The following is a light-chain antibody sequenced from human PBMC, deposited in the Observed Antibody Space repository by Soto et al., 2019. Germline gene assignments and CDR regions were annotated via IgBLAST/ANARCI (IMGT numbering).Light chain of an antibody. CDR2: AAS. V-gene: IGKV1-39*01. CDR3: QQTYSTPHTS. CDR1: QSISSY. Sequence: DIQMTQSPSSLSASVGDRVTITCRASQSISSYLNWYQQKPGKAPKLLIYAASSLQTGVPSRFSGSGSGTDFTITISSLQPGDFAPYYCQQTYSTPHTSFGPGTQVYIK. J-gene: IGKJ3*01.